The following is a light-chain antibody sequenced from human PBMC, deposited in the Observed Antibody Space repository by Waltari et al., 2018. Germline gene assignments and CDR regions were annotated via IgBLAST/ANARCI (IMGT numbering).Light chain of an antibody. Sequence: EIVLTQSPGAASVSPGERATLSCRASQSVNNNNLAWYQQKPGQAPRLVIYGASSRATGITDRVSGSGCGTDCSLTISRLEPEDFAVYYCQQHGNLPETFGPATKVEIK. CDR3: QQHGNLPET. CDR1: QSVNNNN. J-gene: IGKJ1*01. V-gene: IGKV3-20*01. CDR2: GAS.